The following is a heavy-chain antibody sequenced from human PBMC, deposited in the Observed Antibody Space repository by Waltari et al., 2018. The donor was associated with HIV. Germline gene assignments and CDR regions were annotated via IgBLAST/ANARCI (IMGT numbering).Heavy chain of an antibody. CDR1: GGSISSRYYY. J-gene: IGHJ4*02. CDR2: IFYSGNT. D-gene: IGHD6-19*01. CDR3: ARQWLALYFDY. V-gene: IGHV4-39*07. Sequence: QLQVQESGPGLVKPSETLSLTCTVSGGSISSRYYYWGWIRQPPGKGLECIGIIFYSGNTYSNPSLKSRVTISVDTSKSQFSLNLSSVTAADTAVYYCARQWLALYFDYWGQGTLVTVSS.